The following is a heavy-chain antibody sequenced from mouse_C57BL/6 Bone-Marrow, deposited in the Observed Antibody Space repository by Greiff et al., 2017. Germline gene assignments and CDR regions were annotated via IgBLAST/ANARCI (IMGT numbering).Heavy chain of an antibody. CDR1: GYTFTSYW. V-gene: IGHV1-64*01. CDR3: ASCYAMDY. J-gene: IGHJ4*01. CDR2: IHPNSGST. Sequence: VQLQQPGAELVKPGASVKLSCKASGYTFTSYWMHWVKQRPGQGLEWIGMIHPNSGSTNYNEKFKSKATLTVDTSSSTAYMQLSRLTSEDSAVYYCASCYAMDYWSQGTSVTVSS.